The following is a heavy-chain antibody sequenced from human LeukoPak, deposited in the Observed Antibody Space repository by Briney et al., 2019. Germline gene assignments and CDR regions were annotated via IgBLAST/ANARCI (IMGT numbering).Heavy chain of an antibody. CDR1: GYTLTSYG. Sequence: GASVKVSCKASGYTLTSYGISWVRQAPGQGLEWMGWISPYNGNTNYAQKLQGRVTMTTDTSTSTAYMELRSLRSDDTAVYYCARMGVPYYYDSSGYSYFDYWGQGTLVTVSS. CDR2: ISPYNGNT. V-gene: IGHV1-18*01. J-gene: IGHJ4*02. D-gene: IGHD3-22*01. CDR3: ARMGVPYYYDSSGYSYFDY.